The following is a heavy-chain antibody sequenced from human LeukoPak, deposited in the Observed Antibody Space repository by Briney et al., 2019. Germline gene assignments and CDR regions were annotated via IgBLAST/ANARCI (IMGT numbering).Heavy chain of an antibody. CDR1: GLTFSSFP. D-gene: IGHD6-13*01. Sequence: PGGSLRLSCAVSGLTFSSFPMTWVRQAPGKGLEWVSGISGSGDNTYYAASVKGRFTISRDNSKNTLYLQMNSLRAEDTAVYYCAKDRGYWGQGTLVTVSS. CDR2: ISGSGDNT. CDR3: AKDRGY. V-gene: IGHV3-23*01. J-gene: IGHJ4*02.